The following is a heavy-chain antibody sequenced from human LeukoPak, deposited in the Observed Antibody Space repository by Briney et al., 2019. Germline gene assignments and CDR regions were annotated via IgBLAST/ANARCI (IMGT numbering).Heavy chain of an antibody. J-gene: IGHJ4*02. V-gene: IGHV4-31*03. CDR1: GGSISSGGYY. Sequence: SETLSLTCTVSGGSISSGGYYWRWIRQPPGKGLEWIGYMYQSGSSHYNPSLRGRVTISVDTSKNQFSLKLSSVTAADTAVYYCARRGIAAVGMARAKYYFDYWGQGTLVTVSS. CDR3: ARRGIAAVGMARAKYYFDY. CDR2: MYQSGSS. D-gene: IGHD6-13*01.